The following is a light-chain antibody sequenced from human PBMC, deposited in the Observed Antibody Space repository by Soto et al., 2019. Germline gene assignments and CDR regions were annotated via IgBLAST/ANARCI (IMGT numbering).Light chain of an antibody. CDR1: QSLIHSDGSTY. V-gene: IGKV2-30*02. CDR2: EVS. J-gene: IGKJ1*01. CDR3: MQGTHWPWT. Sequence: DVVMTQSPLSLPVTLGQPASISCRSSQSLIHSDGSTYLSWFQQRPGQSPRRLIYEVSDRDSGVPDSFSGSGSGADVTLKISRVEAEDVGVYYCMQGTHWPWTFGQGTEVEIK.